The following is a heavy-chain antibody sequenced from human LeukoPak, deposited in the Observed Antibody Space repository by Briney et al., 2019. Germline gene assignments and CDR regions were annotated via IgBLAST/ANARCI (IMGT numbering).Heavy chain of an antibody. CDR3: VRDVWGDRDGFFDN. D-gene: IGHD5-24*01. CDR1: GFTFSSYW. V-gene: IGHV3-74*01. Sequence: PGGSLRLSCAASGFTFSSYWMHWVRQGPGKGLVWVSRINSDGRSTSYADSVKGRFTISRDNAKNTLYPQMNSLRAEDTAVYYCVRDVWGDRDGFFDNWGQGTLVTVSS. J-gene: IGHJ4*02. CDR2: INSDGRST.